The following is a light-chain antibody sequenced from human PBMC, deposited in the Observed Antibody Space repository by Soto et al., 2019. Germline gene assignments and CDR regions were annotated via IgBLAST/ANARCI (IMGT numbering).Light chain of an antibody. CDR3: QQYGSSQWT. J-gene: IGKJ1*01. CDR2: GAS. CDR1: QSVSNNY. Sequence: IVLTQSPGTLSLSPWERAALSCRASQSVSNNYLAWYQQKPGQAPRLLIYGASNRATGIPDRFSGSGSGTDFTLTISRLEPEDFAVYYCQQYGSSQWTFGQGTKVDIK. V-gene: IGKV3-20*01.